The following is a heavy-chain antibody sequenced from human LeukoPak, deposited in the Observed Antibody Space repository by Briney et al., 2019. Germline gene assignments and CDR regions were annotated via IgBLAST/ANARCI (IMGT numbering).Heavy chain of an antibody. CDR2: IKPDGSEK. CDR3: ARGQMAGY. Sequence: GGSLRLSCAASGFPFSSYWMSWVRQAPGKGVEWGANIKPDGSEKSYVDSVKGRFTISRDNAKNSLYLQMNSLRAEDTAVYYCARGQMAGYWGQGTLVSVSS. CDR1: GFPFSSYW. J-gene: IGHJ4*02. D-gene: IGHD5-24*01. V-gene: IGHV3-7*05.